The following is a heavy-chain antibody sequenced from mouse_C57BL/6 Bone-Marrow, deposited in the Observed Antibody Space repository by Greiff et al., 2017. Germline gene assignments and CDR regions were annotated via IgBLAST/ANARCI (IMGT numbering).Heavy chain of an antibody. J-gene: IGHJ4*01. D-gene: IGHD2-4*01. CDR3: AKHYDYDAGYDAMDY. V-gene: IGHV2-5*01. CDR2: IWGGGST. Sequence: QVQLKESGPGLVQPSQSLSITCTVSGFSLTSYGVHWVRQSPGKGLEWLGVIWGGGSTDYNAAFMSRLSITKDNSKSQVFFKMNSLQADDTAIYYCAKHYDYDAGYDAMDYWGQGTSVTVSS. CDR1: GFSLTSYG.